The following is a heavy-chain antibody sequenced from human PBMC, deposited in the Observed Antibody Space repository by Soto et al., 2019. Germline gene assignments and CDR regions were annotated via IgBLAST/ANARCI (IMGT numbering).Heavy chain of an antibody. V-gene: IGHV4-4*07. J-gene: IGHJ6*02. D-gene: IGHD7-27*01. CDR1: GGSISTYF. CDR2: IYTTGST. Sequence: SETLSLTCTVSGGSISTYFWSWIRQPAGGGLEWIGRIYTTGSTNYNPSLKSRVTMSLDTSRNQFSLKLSSVTAADTAVYYCAREWGLLPYYVMNVWGHGTAVTVSS. CDR3: AREWGLLPYYVMNV.